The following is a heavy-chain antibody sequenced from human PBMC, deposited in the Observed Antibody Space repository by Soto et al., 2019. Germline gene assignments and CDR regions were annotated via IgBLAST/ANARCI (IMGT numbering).Heavy chain of an antibody. CDR2: IYYSGST. D-gene: IGHD3-10*01. J-gene: IGHJ4*02. CDR3: ARGRVYYGSGSYVDY. Sequence: SETLSLTCTVSGGSISSSGYYWGWIRQPPGKGLEWIGTIYYSGSTYYNPSLKSRVTISVDTSKNQFSLKLSSVTAADTAVYYCARGRVYYGSGSYVDYWGQGTLVTVS. V-gene: IGHV4-39*01. CDR1: GGSISSSGYY.